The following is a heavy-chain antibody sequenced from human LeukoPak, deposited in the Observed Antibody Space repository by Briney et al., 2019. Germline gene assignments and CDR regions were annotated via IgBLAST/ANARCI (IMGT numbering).Heavy chain of an antibody. Sequence: GVSLRLSCAASGFTFSSHARSWVRQAPGKGLEWVAAISGSGGSTYYADSVKGRFTISRDNYKNTLYLQMNSLRVEDTAVYYCAKEPYYDYWSGYSYDVFDIWGPGTMVTVSS. J-gene: IGHJ3*02. D-gene: IGHD3-3*01. CDR2: ISGSGGST. CDR1: GFTFSSHA. V-gene: IGHV3-23*01. CDR3: AKEPYYDYWSGYSYDVFDI.